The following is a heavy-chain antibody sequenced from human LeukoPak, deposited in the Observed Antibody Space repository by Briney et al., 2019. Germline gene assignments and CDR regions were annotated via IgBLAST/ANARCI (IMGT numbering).Heavy chain of an antibody. V-gene: IGHV3-23*01. CDR3: AKVNWCSASCADA. J-gene: IGHJ4*02. CDR1: GFTFSSDD. CDR2: ISGNGYST. D-gene: IGHD2-2*01. Sequence: GGSLRLSCAASGFTFSSDDMNWVRQAPGKGLEWGSGISGNGYSTYYADSVKGRFTISRDNSKNTLSLQMNSLRAEDTAVYYCAKVNWCSASCADAWGQGTLVTVSS.